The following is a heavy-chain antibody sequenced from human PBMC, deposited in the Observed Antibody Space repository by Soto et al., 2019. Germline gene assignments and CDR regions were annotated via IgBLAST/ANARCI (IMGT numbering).Heavy chain of an antibody. J-gene: IGHJ4*02. CDR3: AKDLHQLPHDY. V-gene: IGHV3-30*18. D-gene: IGHD2-2*01. CDR1: GFTFSSYG. Sequence: GGSLRLSCAASGFTFSSYGMHWVRQAPGKGLEWVAVISYDGSNKYYADSVKGRFTISRDNSKNTLYLQMNSLRAEDTAVYYCAKDLHQLPHDYWGQGTLVTVSS. CDR2: ISYDGSNK.